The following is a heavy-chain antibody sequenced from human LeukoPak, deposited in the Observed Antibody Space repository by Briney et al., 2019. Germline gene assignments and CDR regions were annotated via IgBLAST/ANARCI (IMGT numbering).Heavy chain of an antibody. D-gene: IGHD3-10*01. CDR2: IYYSGST. Sequence: SETLSLTCTVSGGSISSSSYYWGWIRQPPGKGLEWIGSIYYSGSTYYNPSLKSRVTISVDTSKNQFSLKLSSVTAADTAVYYSARLRRGWSVRDWGQGTLVTVSS. CDR1: GGSISSSSYY. J-gene: IGHJ4*02. V-gene: IGHV4-39*01. CDR3: ARLRRGWSVRD.